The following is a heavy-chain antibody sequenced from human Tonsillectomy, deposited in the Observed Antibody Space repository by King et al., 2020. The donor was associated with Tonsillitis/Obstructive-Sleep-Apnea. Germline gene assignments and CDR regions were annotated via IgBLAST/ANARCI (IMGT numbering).Heavy chain of an antibody. V-gene: IGHV3-48*02. CDR3: ARAGQWLAPGGGYYFDY. J-gene: IGHJ4*02. CDR1: GFTFSSYS. D-gene: IGHD6-19*01. CDR2: ISSSSSTI. Sequence: VQLVESGGGLVQPGGSLRLSCAASGFTFSSYSMNWVRHAPGKGLEWVSYISSSSSTIYYADSVKGRFTISRDNAKNSLYLQMNSLRDEETAVYYCARAGQWLAPGGGYYFDYWGQGTLVTVSS.